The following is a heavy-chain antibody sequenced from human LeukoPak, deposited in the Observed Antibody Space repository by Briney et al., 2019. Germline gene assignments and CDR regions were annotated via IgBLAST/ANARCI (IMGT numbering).Heavy chain of an antibody. V-gene: IGHV3-48*01. CDR2: ISISGSTM. Sequence: GGSLRLSCAASGFTFFTHPMNWVRQAPGKGLEWVSYISISGSTMYYADSVKGRFTISRDNSKNTLYLQMNSLRAEDTAVYYCAKDSQWLVPGYWGQGTLVTVSS. D-gene: IGHD6-19*01. CDR3: AKDSQWLVPGY. J-gene: IGHJ4*02. CDR1: GFTFFTHP.